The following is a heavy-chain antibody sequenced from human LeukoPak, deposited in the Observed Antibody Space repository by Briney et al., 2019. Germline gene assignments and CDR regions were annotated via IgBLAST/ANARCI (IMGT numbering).Heavy chain of an antibody. V-gene: IGHV4-34*01. Sequence: SETLSLACAVYGVSFSGYYWSWIRQPPGKGLEWFGEINHSGSTNYNPSLKSRVTISVDTSKNQFSLKLSSVTAADTAVYYCARGRKTTGYSSSLGYFDYWGQGTLVTVSS. CDR2: INHSGST. CDR3: ARGRKTTGYSSSLGYFDY. CDR1: GVSFSGYY. D-gene: IGHD6-13*01. J-gene: IGHJ4*02.